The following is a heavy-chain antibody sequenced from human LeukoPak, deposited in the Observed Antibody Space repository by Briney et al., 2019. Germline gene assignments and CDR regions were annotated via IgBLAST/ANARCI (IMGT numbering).Heavy chain of an antibody. CDR2: ISGSGGNT. D-gene: IGHD2-8*02. J-gene: IGHJ3*02. Sequence: TGGSLRLSCAASGFTFSSYTMSWVRQATGKGLEWVSAISGSGGNTYYADSVKGRFTISRDNSKNTLYLQVNSLRAEDTAVYYCAKDVLQAFDIWGQGTMVTVSS. CDR1: GFTFSSYT. V-gene: IGHV3-23*01. CDR3: AKDVLQAFDI.